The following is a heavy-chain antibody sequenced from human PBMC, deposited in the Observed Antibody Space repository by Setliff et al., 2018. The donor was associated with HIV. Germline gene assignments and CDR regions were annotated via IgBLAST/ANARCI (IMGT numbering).Heavy chain of an antibody. CDR2: IHYSGAT. CDR1: GGSISSHY. J-gene: IGHJ3*02. Sequence: PSETLSLTCTVSGGSISSHYWIWIRQPPGKGLEWIGYIHYSGATNYNPSLKSRVTISLDTSRTQFSLRLSSVTVADTAVYYCARHSPNVGVRGDAFDIWGQGTVVTVSS. V-gene: IGHV4-59*08. CDR3: ARHSPNVGVRGDAFDI. D-gene: IGHD2-8*01.